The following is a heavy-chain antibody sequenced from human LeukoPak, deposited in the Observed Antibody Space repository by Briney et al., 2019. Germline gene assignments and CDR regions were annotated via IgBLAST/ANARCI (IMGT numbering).Heavy chain of an antibody. D-gene: IGHD6-19*01. CDR2: IWYDGSNK. V-gene: IGHV3-33*01. CDR3: ARAWGIAVALDAFDT. J-gene: IGHJ3*02. Sequence: PGRSLRLSCAASGFTFSSYGMHWVRQAPGKGLEWVAVIWYDGSNKYYADSVKGRFTISRDNSKNTLYLQMNSLRAEDTAVYYCARAWGIAVALDAFDTWGQGTMVTVSS. CDR1: GFTFSSYG.